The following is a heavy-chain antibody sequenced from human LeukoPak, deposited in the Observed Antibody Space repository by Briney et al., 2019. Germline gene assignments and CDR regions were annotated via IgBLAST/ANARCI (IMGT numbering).Heavy chain of an antibody. CDR1: GGTFSSYT. Sequence: GSSVKVSCKASGGTFSSYTISWVRQAPGQGLEWMGRIIPILGIANYAQKFQGRVTITADKSTSTAYMELSSLRSEDTPVYYCASPLIRNYYYGMDVWGQGTTVTVSS. CDR2: IIPILGIA. CDR3: ASPLIRNYYYGMDV. J-gene: IGHJ6*02. V-gene: IGHV1-69*02. D-gene: IGHD3-10*01.